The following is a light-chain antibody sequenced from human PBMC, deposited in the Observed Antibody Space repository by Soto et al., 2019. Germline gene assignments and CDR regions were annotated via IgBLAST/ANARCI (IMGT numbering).Light chain of an antibody. CDR3: QQRSNWPPFT. V-gene: IGKV3-11*01. J-gene: IGKJ4*01. CDR1: QSVSNY. CDR2: DAS. Sequence: EIVLTQSPATLSLSPGERATLSCRASQSVSNYLAWYQQKPGQAPRLLIYDASNRATGIPARFSGSGSGTAFTLTISSLEPEEFAVYYCQQRSNWPPFTFVGGTKVEIK.